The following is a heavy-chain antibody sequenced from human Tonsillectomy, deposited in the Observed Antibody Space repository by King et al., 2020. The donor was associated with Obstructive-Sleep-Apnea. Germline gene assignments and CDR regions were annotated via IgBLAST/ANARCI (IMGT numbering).Heavy chain of an antibody. CDR1: GGTFSSYA. Sequence: QLVQSGAEVKKPGSSVKVSCKASGGTFSSYAISWVRQAPGQGLEWMGRIIPILGIANYAQKFQGRVTITADKSTSTAYMALSSLRSEDTAVYYCAGVGANCGGDCYFDYWGQGTLVTVSS. CDR2: IIPILGIA. D-gene: IGHD2-21*02. V-gene: IGHV1-69*04. CDR3: AGVGANCGGDCYFDY. J-gene: IGHJ4*02.